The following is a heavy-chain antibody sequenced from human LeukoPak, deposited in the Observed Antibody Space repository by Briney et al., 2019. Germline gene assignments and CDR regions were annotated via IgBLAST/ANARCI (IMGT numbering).Heavy chain of an antibody. V-gene: IGHV3-30*04. J-gene: IGHJ4*02. Sequence: GGSLRLSCAASGFTFSSYAMHWVRQVPGKGLEWVAVISYDGSNKYYADSVKGRFTISRDNSKNTLYLQMNSLRAEYTAVYYCASGRMVRGVTISYYFDYWGQGTLVTVPS. CDR3: ASGRMVRGVTISYYFDY. D-gene: IGHD3-10*01. CDR1: GFTFSSYA. CDR2: ISYDGSNK.